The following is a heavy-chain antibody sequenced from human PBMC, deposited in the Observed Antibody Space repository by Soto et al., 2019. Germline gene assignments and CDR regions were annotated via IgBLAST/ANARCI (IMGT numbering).Heavy chain of an antibody. CDR1: GFTFSSYA. CDR2: ISGSGGST. D-gene: IGHD3-16*01. V-gene: IGHV3-23*01. Sequence: GGSLRLSCAASGFTFSSYAMSWVRQAPGKGLEWVSAISGSGGSTYYADSVKGRFTMSRDNSKNTLYLQMNSLRAEDTAVYYCAKSAAYYDYIWGSLSYYFDYWGQGTLVTVSS. J-gene: IGHJ4*02. CDR3: AKSAAYYDYIWGSLSYYFDY.